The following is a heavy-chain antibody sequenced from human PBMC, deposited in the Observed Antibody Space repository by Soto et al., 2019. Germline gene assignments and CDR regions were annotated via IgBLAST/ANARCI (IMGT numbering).Heavy chain of an antibody. Sequence: LSLTCTVSGASISSSSDYWGWIRQPPGKGLEWIGSIFYSGSTYYNPSLKSRVTISVDRSKNQFSLKLSSVTAADTSAYYCASDSSYYYDTSAYYSNWFDPWGQGTLVTVSS. J-gene: IGHJ5*02. CDR2: IFYSGST. CDR3: ASDSSYYYDTSAYYSNWFDP. D-gene: IGHD3-22*01. V-gene: IGHV4-39*01. CDR1: GASISSSSDY.